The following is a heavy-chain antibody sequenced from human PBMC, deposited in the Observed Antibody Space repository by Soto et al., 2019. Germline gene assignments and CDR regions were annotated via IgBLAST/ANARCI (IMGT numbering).Heavy chain of an antibody. D-gene: IGHD2-15*01. Sequence: QVQLVESGGGVVQPGRSLRLSCAASGFTFSRYGMHWVRQAPGKGLEWVAVISYDGSNKYYADSVKGRFTISRNNSKNTLYLQMNSRIAEDTAVYYCAKELVRGYCSGGSCYGFDYWGQGTLVTVSS. J-gene: IGHJ4*02. CDR2: ISYDGSNK. CDR1: GFTFSRYG. CDR3: AKELVRGYCSGGSCYGFDY. V-gene: IGHV3-30*18.